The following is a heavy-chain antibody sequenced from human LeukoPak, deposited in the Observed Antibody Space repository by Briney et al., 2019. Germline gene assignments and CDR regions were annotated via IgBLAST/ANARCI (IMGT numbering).Heavy chain of an antibody. V-gene: IGHV3-64D*06. CDR3: VKSGGATVVGNGEIHY. D-gene: IGHD2-15*01. CDR2: ISSNGGSA. J-gene: IGHJ4*02. CDR1: GLTFSSYA. Sequence: GGSLRLSCSASGLTFSSYAMHWVRQPPGKGLEYASGISSNGGSAYYADSVKGRFTISRDNSKNTLYLQMSSLRAEDTAVYYCVKSGGATVVGNGEIHYWGQGTLVTVTS.